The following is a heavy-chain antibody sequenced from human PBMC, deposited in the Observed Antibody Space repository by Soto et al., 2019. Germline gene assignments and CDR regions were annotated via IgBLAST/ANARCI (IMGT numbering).Heavy chain of an antibody. CDR1: GGSVSSGSYY. CDR3: ARDVWGCSSTSCSYGMDV. D-gene: IGHD2-2*01. J-gene: IGHJ6*02. Sequence: SETLSLTCTVSGGSVSSGSYYWSWIRQPPGKGLEWIGYIYYSGSTNYNPSLKSRVTISVDTSKNQFSLKLSSVAAADTAVYYCARDVWGCSSTSCSYGMDVWGQGTTVTVSS. CDR2: IYYSGST. V-gene: IGHV4-61*01.